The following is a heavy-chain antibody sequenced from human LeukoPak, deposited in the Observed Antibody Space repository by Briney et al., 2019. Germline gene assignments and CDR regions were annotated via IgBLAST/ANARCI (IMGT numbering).Heavy chain of an antibody. CDR3: ARMSYGDSVPTDY. V-gene: IGHV4-30-4*08. CDR1: SGSISSGDYY. D-gene: IGHD4-17*01. J-gene: IGHJ4*02. Sequence: PSETLSLTCSVSSGSISSGDYYWNWIRQHPGKGLEWIGYIYYSGSTYYNPSLKSRVTISVDTSKNQFSLKLSSVTAADTAVYYRARMSYGDSVPTDYWGQGTLVTVSS. CDR2: IYYSGST.